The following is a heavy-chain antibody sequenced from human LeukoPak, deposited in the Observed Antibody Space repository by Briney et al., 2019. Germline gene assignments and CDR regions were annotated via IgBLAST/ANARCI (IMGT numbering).Heavy chain of an antibody. J-gene: IGHJ4*02. V-gene: IGHV4-39*02. Sequence: PSETLSLTCTVSGGSFSSGSYYWGWIRQPPGKGLEWIGSIFYTGASSYSPSLKSRVTIFVDTSKSHFSLNLRSVSAADTAVYYCARGPVRARYYFDFWGQGTLVTVSS. CDR3: ARGPVRARYYFDF. D-gene: IGHD1-1*01. CDR1: GGSFSSGSYY. CDR2: IFYTGAS.